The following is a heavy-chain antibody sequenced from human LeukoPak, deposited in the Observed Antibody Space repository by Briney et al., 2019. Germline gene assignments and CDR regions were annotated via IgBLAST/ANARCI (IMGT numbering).Heavy chain of an antibody. D-gene: IGHD1-26*01. Sequence: SETRSLTCAVYGGSFSGYYWSWIRQPPGKGLEWIGEINHSGSTNYNPSLKSRVTISVDTSKNQFSLKLSSVTAADTAVYYCARRTEWELDYWGQGTLVTVSS. J-gene: IGHJ4*02. CDR1: GGSFSGYY. CDR3: ARRTEWELDY. V-gene: IGHV4-34*01. CDR2: INHSGST.